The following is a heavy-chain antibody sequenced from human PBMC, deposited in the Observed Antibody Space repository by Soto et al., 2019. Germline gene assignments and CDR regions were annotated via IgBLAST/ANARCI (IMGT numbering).Heavy chain of an antibody. Sequence: EVQLVESGGGLVQPGGSLKLSCAASGFSFTGSIIHWIRQASGKGLEWVGGIKSKANNYATAYAASVKGRFTVSRDDSENTAYLQMNSLKTEDTAVYYCSFILVGIDDYWGQGTLVTVSS. CDR2: IKSKANNYAT. CDR1: GFSFTGSI. CDR3: SFILVGIDDY. V-gene: IGHV3-73*01. J-gene: IGHJ4*02. D-gene: IGHD3-16*01.